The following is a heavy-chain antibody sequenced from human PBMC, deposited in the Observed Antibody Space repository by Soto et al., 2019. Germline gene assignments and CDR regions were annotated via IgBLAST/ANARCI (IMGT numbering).Heavy chain of an antibody. Sequence: GASVKVSCKASGYTFTGYYMHWVRQAPGQGLEWMGWINPNSGGTNYAQKFQGWVTMTRDTSISTAYMELSRLRSDDTAVYYCARALYGSGIPGAYGMDVWGQGTTVTVSS. D-gene: IGHD3-10*01. CDR2: INPNSGGT. J-gene: IGHJ6*02. CDR3: ARALYGSGIPGAYGMDV. CDR1: GYTFTGYY. V-gene: IGHV1-2*04.